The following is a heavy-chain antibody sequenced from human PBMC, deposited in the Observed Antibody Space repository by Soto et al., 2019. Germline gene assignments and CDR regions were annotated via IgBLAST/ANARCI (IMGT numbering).Heavy chain of an antibody. CDR3: AKGGEGSGWYSPYFDY. V-gene: IGHV3-30*18. Sequence: QVQLVESGGGVVQPGRSLRLSCAASGVTFSRYGMHWVRQAPGKGLEWVAVISHDGSNKYYADSVKGRFTIYRDNSKNTLYLQMNSLRAEDTAVYYCAKGGEGSGWYSPYFDYWGQGTLVTVSS. D-gene: IGHD6-19*01. J-gene: IGHJ4*02. CDR1: GVTFSRYG. CDR2: ISHDGSNK.